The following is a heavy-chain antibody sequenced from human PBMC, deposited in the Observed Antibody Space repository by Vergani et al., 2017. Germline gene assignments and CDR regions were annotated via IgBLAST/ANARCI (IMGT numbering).Heavy chain of an antibody. J-gene: IGHJ4*02. CDR2: INLSGGST. CDR3: ARARHSRAVDY. CDR1: EYTFISYY. D-gene: IGHD6-13*01. Sequence: QVQLVQSGAEVKKPGASVKVSCKASEYTFISYYMHWVRQAPGQGLEWMGIINLSGGSTSYAQKFQGRVTMTRDTSTSTVYMELSSLRSEDTAVYYCARARHSRAVDYWGQGTLVTVSS. V-gene: IGHV1-46*03.